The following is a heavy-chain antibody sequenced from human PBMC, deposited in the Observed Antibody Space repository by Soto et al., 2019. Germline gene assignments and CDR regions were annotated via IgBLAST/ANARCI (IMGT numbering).Heavy chain of an antibody. V-gene: IGHV3-7*01. CDR2: INQDGSDK. CDR3: ARAPAHFLSGNYGEFDV. CDR1: GFTFSNYW. J-gene: IGHJ4*02. Sequence: PGGSLRLSCAASGFTFSNYWMSWVRQSPGKGLDWVAIINQDGSDKYYADSVKGRFTISRDNAKNSLYLQMNSLRAEDTAVYYCARAPAHFLSGNYGEFDVWGQGSLVTVSS. D-gene: IGHD3-3*02.